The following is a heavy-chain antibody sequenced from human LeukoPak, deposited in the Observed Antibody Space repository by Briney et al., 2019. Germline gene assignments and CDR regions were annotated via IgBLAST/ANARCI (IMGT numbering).Heavy chain of an antibody. J-gene: IGHJ4*02. CDR2: IIPIFGTA. Sequence: SVKVSCKASGGTFISYAISWVRQAPGQALEWMGGIIPIFGTANYAQKFQGRVTITADESTSRAYMELSSLRSEDTAVYYCARASILTGYSNHFDYWGQGTLVTVSS. D-gene: IGHD3-9*01. V-gene: IGHV1-69*13. CDR1: GGTFISYA. CDR3: ARASILTGYSNHFDY.